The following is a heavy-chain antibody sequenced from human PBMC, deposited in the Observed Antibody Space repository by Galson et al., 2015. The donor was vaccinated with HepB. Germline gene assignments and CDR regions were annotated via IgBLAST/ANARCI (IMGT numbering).Heavy chain of an antibody. Sequence: SVKVSCKASGYTFSRFSISWLRQAPGQGLEWMGWISGYDGNVNCAQKFQGRLTMTTDTSTSTAHMELRSLRSDDSAVYYCARGGLATIGGPTFDYWGQGTLVTVSS. CDR3: ARGGLATIGGPTFDY. CDR1: GYTFSRFS. V-gene: IGHV1-18*01. CDR2: ISGYDGNV. D-gene: IGHD5-24*01. J-gene: IGHJ4*02.